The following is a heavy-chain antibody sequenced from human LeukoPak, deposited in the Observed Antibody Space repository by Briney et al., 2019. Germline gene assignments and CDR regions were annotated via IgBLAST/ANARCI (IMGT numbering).Heavy chain of an antibody. CDR2: ISAYNGNT. V-gene: IGHV1-18*04. CDR1: GYTFTSYG. J-gene: IGHJ4*02. Sequence: ASVKVSCKASGYTFTSYGISWVRQAPGQGLEWMGWISAYNGNTNYAQKLQGRVTMTTDTSTSTAYLELRSLRAGDPGVYFWARDWVETAIVPFYYWGQGTLVTVSS. D-gene: IGHD5-18*01. CDR3: ARDWVETAIVPFYY.